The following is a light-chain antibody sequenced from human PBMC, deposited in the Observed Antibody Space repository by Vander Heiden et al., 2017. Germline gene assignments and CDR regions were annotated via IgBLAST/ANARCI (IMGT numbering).Light chain of an antibody. CDR1: RLGLKR. J-gene: IGLJ1*01. CDR3: QVWDRSSDHYV. CDR2: DDR. V-gene: IGLV3-21*01. Sequence: VSVAPGEPATVTCGGNRLGLKRVPWYHQSPGQSPVLVISDDRTRPSGIPERFSGSNSGNTATLTISGVEAGDEGDYYCQVWDRSSDHYVFGTGTKVSVL.